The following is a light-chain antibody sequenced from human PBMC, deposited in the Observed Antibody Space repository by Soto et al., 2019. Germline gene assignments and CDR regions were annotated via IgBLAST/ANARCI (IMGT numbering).Light chain of an antibody. CDR2: GAS. Sequence: EIVLTQSPGTLSLSPGERATLSCRASQGVSSSNLAWYQQKPGQAPRLLIYGASSRATGIPGRFSGSGSGTDFTITISRLEPEDFAVYYCQQYGSSPRTFGQGTKVEIK. CDR3: QQYGSSPRT. CDR1: QGVSSSN. J-gene: IGKJ1*01. V-gene: IGKV3-20*01.